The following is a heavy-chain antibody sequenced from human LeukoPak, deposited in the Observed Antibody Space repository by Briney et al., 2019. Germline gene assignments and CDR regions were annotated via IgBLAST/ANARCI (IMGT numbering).Heavy chain of an antibody. CDR3: ARASRGYGSGGYYNVGAFDI. Sequence: PSETLSLTCTVSGGSISSSSYYWGWIRQPPGKGLEWIGSIYYSGSTYYNPSLKSRVTISVDTSKNQFSLKLSSVTAADTAVYYCARASRGYGSGGYYNVGAFDIWGQGTMVTVSS. CDR2: IYYSGST. D-gene: IGHD3-10*01. CDR1: GGSISSSSYY. V-gene: IGHV4-39*07. J-gene: IGHJ3*02.